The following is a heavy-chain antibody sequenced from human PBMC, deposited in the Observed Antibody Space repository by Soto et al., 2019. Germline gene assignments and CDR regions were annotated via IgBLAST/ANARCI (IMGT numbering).Heavy chain of an antibody. D-gene: IGHD3-10*01. J-gene: IGHJ6*02. CDR1: GYTFTGHY. V-gene: IGHV1-2*02. CDR3: ARDLCPLGSGSACPKFGLDF. Sequence: QVQLVQSGAEVKPPGASVTVSCKASGYTFTGHYMHWVRQVSGKGLEYLGWLKSDNGGAYFAPKFQGRVPFTRDTSTTTAYMELSGLRSDDTAVYFCARDLCPLGSGSACPKFGLDFWGQGTTVTSP. CDR2: LKSDNGGA.